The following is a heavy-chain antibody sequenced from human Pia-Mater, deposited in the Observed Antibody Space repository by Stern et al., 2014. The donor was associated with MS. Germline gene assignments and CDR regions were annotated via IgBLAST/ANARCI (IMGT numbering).Heavy chain of an antibody. D-gene: IGHD4-17*01. CDR2: ISSSSRHI. CDR1: GFTFGSYG. CDR3: ARDDVPMYGDNDAFDV. V-gene: IGHV3-48*01. Sequence: EVQLVESGGGLVQPGGSLRLSCAASGFTFGSYGMNWVRQAPGKGLEWVSYISSSSRHIYYADFVKGTFTISQDNAKKLLFLKMNSLRAEDTAVYYCARDDVPMYGDNDAFDVWGQGTMVTVSS. J-gene: IGHJ3*01.